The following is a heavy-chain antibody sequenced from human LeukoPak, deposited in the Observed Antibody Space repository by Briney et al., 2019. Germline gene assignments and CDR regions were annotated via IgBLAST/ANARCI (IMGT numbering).Heavy chain of an antibody. V-gene: IGHV1-69*05. CDR3: AREDRDYYYMDV. J-gene: IGHJ6*03. CDR2: IIPIFGTA. CDR1: GGTFSSYA. Sequence: SVKVSCKASGGTFSSYAISWVRQAPGQGLEWMGWIIPIFGTANYAQKFQGRVTISTDDSTSTAYMELSSLRSEDTAVYHCAREDRDYYYMDVWGKGTTVTVSS.